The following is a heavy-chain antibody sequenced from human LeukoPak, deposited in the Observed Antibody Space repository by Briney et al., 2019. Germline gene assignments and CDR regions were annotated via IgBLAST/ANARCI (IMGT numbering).Heavy chain of an antibody. CDR1: GFTFSSYG. CDR2: IRYDGSNK. J-gene: IGHJ4*02. D-gene: IGHD6-13*01. Sequence: PGGSLRLSCAASGFTFSSYGMHWVRQAPGKGLEWVAFIRYDGSNKYYADSVKGRFTISRDNSKNTLYLQMNSLGAEDTAVYYCASRRSILGGSWPFDYWGQGTLVTVSS. CDR3: ASRRSILGGSWPFDY. V-gene: IGHV3-30*02.